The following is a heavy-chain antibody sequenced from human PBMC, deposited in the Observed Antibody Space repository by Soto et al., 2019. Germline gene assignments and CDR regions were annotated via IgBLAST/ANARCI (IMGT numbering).Heavy chain of an antibody. CDR3: ARGLDGDGFSDY. D-gene: IGHD4-17*01. CDR1: GCSISSGDYS. Sequence: QVQLQESGPGLVKHSQTLALTCTVSGCSISSGDYSWSWIRQPPGKGLEWIGYIYYSGSTYYNPSLKSRVTISVDTSKNQFSLKLSSVTAADTAVYYCARGLDGDGFSDYWGQGTLVTVSS. J-gene: IGHJ4*02. V-gene: IGHV4-30-4*01. CDR2: IYYSGST.